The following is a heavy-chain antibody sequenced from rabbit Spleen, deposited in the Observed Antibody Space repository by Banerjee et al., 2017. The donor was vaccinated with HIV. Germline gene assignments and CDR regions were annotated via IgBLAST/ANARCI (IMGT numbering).Heavy chain of an antibody. CDR2: IYAGDGST. Sequence: EESGGGLVKPGGTLTLTCKASGFSLFNYWMCWVRQAPGKGLDLIGYIYAGDGSTDYANWVNGRFTISKTSSTVDLKMTSLTAADTATYFCARDKELDIWGYEFDLWGQGTLVTVS. D-gene: IGHD3-1*01. V-gene: IGHV1S42*01. CDR1: GFSLFNYW. CDR3: ARDKELDIWGYEFDL. J-gene: IGHJ3*01.